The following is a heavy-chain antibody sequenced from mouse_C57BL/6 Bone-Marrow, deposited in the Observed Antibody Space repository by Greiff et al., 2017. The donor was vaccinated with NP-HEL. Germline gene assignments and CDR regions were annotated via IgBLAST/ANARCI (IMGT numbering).Heavy chain of an antibody. J-gene: IGHJ4*01. CDR3: ARHPCLIGARDYYGSSSYAMDY. V-gene: IGHV5-6*01. CDR1: GFTFSSYG. CDR2: ISSGGSYT. D-gene: IGHD1-1*01. Sequence: EVHLVESGGDLVKPGGSLKLSCAASGFTFSSYGMSWVRQTPDKRLEWVATISSGGSYTYYPDSVKGRFTISRDNAKNTLYLQMSSLKSEDTAMYYCARHPCLIGARDYYGSSSYAMDYWGQGTSVTVSS.